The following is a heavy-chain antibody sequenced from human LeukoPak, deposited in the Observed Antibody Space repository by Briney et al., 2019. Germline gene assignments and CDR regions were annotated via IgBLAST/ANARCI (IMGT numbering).Heavy chain of an antibody. J-gene: IGHJ4*02. V-gene: IGHV3-23*01. D-gene: IGHD3-3*01. CDR1: GFTFGSYA. CDR3: AKSGVLRSLVDPLRHFDC. CDR2: ISGTGGST. Sequence: GGSLRLSCAASGFTFGSYAMTWVRQAPGKGLEWVSVISGTGGSTYYADSVKGRFTISRDNSKNMFYLQMNSLRAEDTAVYYCAKSGVLRSLVDPLRHFDCWGQGTLVTVSS.